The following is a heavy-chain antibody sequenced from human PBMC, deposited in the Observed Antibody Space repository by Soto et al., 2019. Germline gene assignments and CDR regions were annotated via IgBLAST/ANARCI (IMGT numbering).Heavy chain of an antibody. Sequence: PGGSLRLSCAASGFTFSSYAMSWVRQAPGKGLEWVSAISGSGGSTYYADSVKGRFAISRDNSKNTLYLKMNSLRAEDTAVYYCAKSPASSGYYNWFDPWGQGTLVTVSS. V-gene: IGHV3-23*01. CDR2: ISGSGGST. D-gene: IGHD3-22*01. CDR3: AKSPASSGYYNWFDP. CDR1: GFTFSSYA. J-gene: IGHJ5*02.